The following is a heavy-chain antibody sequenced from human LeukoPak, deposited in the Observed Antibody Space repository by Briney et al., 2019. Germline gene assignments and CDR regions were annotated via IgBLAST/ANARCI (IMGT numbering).Heavy chain of an antibody. Sequence: ASVRVSCKAAGGTFSSYAISWVRQAPGQGLGWMGGIIPIFGTANYAQKFQGRVTITADESTSTAYMELSSLRSEDTAVYYCAREGRGGATYYLLYYFDYWGQETLVTVSS. CDR3: AREGRGGATYYLLYYFDY. CDR2: IIPIFGTA. J-gene: IGHJ4*02. D-gene: IGHD1-26*01. CDR1: GGTFSSYA. V-gene: IGHV1-69*13.